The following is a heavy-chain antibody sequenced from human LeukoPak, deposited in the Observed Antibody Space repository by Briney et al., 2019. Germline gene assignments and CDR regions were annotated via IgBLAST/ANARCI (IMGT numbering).Heavy chain of an antibody. Sequence: PGGSLRLSCAASGFTFSRYAMNWVRQAPGKGLEGVSYISSSRPRTIYYGASVEGRLTISRDNARNSPYLQLDCLGREDPAVYSCPRDPVTDSVRIYFDYSGQGTLVTTS. CDR3: PRDPVTDSVRIYFDY. J-gene: IGHJ4*02. CDR1: GFTFSRYA. D-gene: IGHD4-23*01. V-gene: IGHV3-48*01. CDR2: ISSSRPRTI.